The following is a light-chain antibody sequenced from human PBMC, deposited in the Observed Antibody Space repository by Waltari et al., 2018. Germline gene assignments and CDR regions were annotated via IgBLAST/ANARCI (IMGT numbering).Light chain of an antibody. Sequence: QSALTQPASVSASPGKSITISCTGTTSDIGSDNYVSWYPQHPGRAPKLMIDDVNNRPSGVSIRFSGSKSSNAASLTISGRQAEDEADYYCSSYTTNTRVFGGGTKLTV. CDR2: DVN. V-gene: IGLV2-14*03. CDR1: TSDIGSDNY. CDR3: SSYTTNTRV. J-gene: IGLJ2*01.